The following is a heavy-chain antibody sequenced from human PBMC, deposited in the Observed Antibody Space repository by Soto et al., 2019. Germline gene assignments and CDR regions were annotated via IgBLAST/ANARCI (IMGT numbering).Heavy chain of an antibody. CDR3: ARAGELAAFDI. Sequence: ASVKVSCKASGYTFTRYAMHWVRQAPGQRLEWMGWVNAGNGNTKYSQKFQGRVTITRDTSASTAYMELSSLRSEDTAVYYCARAGELAAFDIWGQGTTVTVSS. J-gene: IGHJ3*02. V-gene: IGHV1-3*01. CDR2: VNAGNGNT. D-gene: IGHD1-26*01. CDR1: GYTFTRYA.